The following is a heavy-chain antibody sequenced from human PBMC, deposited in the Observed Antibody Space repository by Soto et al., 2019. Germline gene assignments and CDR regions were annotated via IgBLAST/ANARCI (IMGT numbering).Heavy chain of an antibody. CDR1: EFTFKTHD. V-gene: IGHV3-13*01. Sequence: AGGSLRLSWTASEFTFKTHDVHWVRQITGRGLEWVSRIGSAFETYNPTSVKGRFTISRDNSKNTLYLQMNSLRAEDTAVYYCAKVPGDSSGYYIFRLIFDYWGQGTLVTVSS. CDR2: IGSAFET. D-gene: IGHD3-22*01. CDR3: AKVPGDSSGYYIFRLIFDY. J-gene: IGHJ4*02.